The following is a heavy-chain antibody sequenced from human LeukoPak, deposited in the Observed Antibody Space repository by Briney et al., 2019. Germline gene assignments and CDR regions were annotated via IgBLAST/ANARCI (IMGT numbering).Heavy chain of an antibody. Sequence: SETLSLTCTVSGGSVSTYYWNWIRQPPGKGLEWIGYIYYSGSTNYNPSLKSRVTISVDTSKNQFSLKLNSVTAADTAVYYCARESGVSGSTVDFDYWGQGTLVTVSS. D-gene: IGHD1-7*01. CDR1: GGSVSTYY. J-gene: IGHJ4*02. CDR2: IYYSGST. CDR3: ARESGVSGSTVDFDY. V-gene: IGHV4-59*02.